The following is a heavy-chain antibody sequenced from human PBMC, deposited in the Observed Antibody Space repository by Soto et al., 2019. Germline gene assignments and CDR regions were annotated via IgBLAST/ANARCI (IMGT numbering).Heavy chain of an antibody. Sequence: PGGSLRLSCAASGFTFSSYAMSWVRQAPGKGLEWVSAIRGSGGSTYYADSVKGRFTISRDNSKNTLYLQMNSLRAEDTAVYYCAKGRGDSYYSDMDVWGQGTTVTVSS. CDR1: GFTFSSYA. V-gene: IGHV3-23*01. J-gene: IGHJ6*02. CDR2: IRGSGGST. CDR3: AKGRGDSYYSDMDV. D-gene: IGHD4-17*01.